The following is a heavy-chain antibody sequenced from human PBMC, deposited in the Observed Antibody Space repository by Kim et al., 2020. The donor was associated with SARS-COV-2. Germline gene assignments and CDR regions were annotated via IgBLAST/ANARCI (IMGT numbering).Heavy chain of an antibody. CDR2: INTNTGNP. J-gene: IGHJ5*02. CDR3: ARGAPYNYVLRDWLDP. Sequence: ASVKVSCKASGYTFTNYAMNWVRQAPGQGLEWMGWINTNTGNPTYAQEFTGRFVFSLDTSVSTANLQINSLKAEDTAVYYCARGAPYNYVLRDWLDPWGQGTLVTVSS. CDR1: GYTFTNYA. V-gene: IGHV7-4-1*02. D-gene: IGHD3-10*02.